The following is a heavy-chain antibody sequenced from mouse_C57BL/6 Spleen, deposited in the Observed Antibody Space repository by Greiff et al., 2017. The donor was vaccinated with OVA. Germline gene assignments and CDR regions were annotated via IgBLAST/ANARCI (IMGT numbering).Heavy chain of an antibody. J-gene: IGHJ2*01. Sequence: QVQLKQSGAELARPGASVKLSCKASGYTFTSYGISWVKQRTGQGLEWIGEIYPRSGNTYYNEKFKGKATLTADKSSSTAYMELRSLTSEDSAVYFGARRDYYGSSWGFDYWGQGTTLTVSS. CDR1: GYTFTSYG. CDR2: IYPRSGNT. V-gene: IGHV1-81*01. D-gene: IGHD1-1*01. CDR3: ARRDYYGSSWGFDY.